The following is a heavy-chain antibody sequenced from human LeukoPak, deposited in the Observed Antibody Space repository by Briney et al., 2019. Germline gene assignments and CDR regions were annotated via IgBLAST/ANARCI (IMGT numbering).Heavy chain of an antibody. CDR1: GFTFSSYW. V-gene: IGHV3-7*01. CDR2: IKQDGSEK. CDR3: ARGPAMATDAFDI. J-gene: IGHJ3*02. Sequence: GGSLRLSCAASGFTFSSYWMSWVRQAPGKGLEWVANIKQDGSEKYYVDSVKGRFTISRDNAKNSLYLQMNSLRAEDTAVYYCARGPAMATDAFDIWGQGTMVTVSS. D-gene: IGHD5-18*01.